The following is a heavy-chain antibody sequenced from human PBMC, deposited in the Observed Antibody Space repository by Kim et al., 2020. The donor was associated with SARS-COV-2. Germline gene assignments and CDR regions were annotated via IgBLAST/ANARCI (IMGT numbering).Heavy chain of an antibody. D-gene: IGHD6-13*01. J-gene: IGHJ4*02. CDR1: GFTFSSYS. Sequence: GGSLRLSCAASGFTFSSYSMNWVRQAPGKGLEWVSSISSSSSYIYYADSVKGRFTISRDNAKNSLYLQMNSLRAEDTAVYYCARELTGPIAAAGIGGGIDYWGQGTLVTVSS. V-gene: IGHV3-21*01. CDR3: ARELTGPIAAAGIGGGIDY. CDR2: ISSSSSYI.